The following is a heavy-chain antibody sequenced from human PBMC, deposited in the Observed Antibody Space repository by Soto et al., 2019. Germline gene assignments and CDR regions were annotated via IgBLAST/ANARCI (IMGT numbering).Heavy chain of an antibody. CDR3: ARGFTVTKRFDY. D-gene: IGHD4-17*01. Sequence: SETLSLTCTVSGGSISSSSYYWGWIRQPPGKGLEWIGSIYYSGSTYYNPSLKSRVTISVDTSKNQFSLKLSSVTAADTAVYYCARGFTVTKRFDYWGQGTLVTVSS. V-gene: IGHV4-39*07. CDR1: GGSISSSSYY. J-gene: IGHJ4*02. CDR2: IYYSGST.